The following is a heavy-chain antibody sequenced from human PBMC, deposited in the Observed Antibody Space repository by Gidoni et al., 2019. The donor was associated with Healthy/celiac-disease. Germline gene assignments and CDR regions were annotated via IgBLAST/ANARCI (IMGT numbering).Heavy chain of an antibody. J-gene: IGHJ4*02. CDR1: GYSISSGYY. CDR2: IYHSGST. Sequence: QVQLQESGPGLVKPSETLYLTCAVSGYSISSGYYWGWIRQPPGKGLEWIGSIYHSGSTYYNPSLKSRVTISVDTSKNQFSLKLSSVTAADTAVYYCARVGEGVATIGVDYWGQGTLVTVSS. D-gene: IGHD5-12*01. V-gene: IGHV4-38-2*01. CDR3: ARVGEGVATIGVDY.